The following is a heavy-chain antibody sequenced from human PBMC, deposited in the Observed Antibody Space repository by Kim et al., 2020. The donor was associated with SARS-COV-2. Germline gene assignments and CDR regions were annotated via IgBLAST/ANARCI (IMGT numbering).Heavy chain of an antibody. CDR3: ARGAAAYDY. Sequence: GSTYSADSVKGRFTISRDNSKNTLYLQMNSLRAEDTAVYYCARGAAAYDYWGQGTLVTVSS. CDR2: GST. J-gene: IGHJ4*02. D-gene: IGHD6-13*01. V-gene: IGHV3-53*01.